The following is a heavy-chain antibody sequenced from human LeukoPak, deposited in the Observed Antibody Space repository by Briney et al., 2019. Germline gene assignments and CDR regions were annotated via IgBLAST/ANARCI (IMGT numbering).Heavy chain of an antibody. Sequence: PGGSLRLSCAASGFTFTTYGMHWVRQAPGKGLEWVAVIWNDGSYKHYADSVKGRFTISRDDSKNTIYLQMNSLRAEDTAVYYCARDLWQQMIQGYDYWGQGTLVTVSP. J-gene: IGHJ4*02. CDR2: IWNDGSYK. CDR1: GFTFTTYG. V-gene: IGHV3-33*01. D-gene: IGHD6-13*01. CDR3: ARDLWQQMIQGYDY.